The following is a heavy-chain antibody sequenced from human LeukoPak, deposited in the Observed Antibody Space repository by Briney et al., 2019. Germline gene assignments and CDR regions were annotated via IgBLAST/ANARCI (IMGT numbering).Heavy chain of an antibody. J-gene: IGHJ4*02. D-gene: IGHD3-9*01. Sequence: ASVEVSCKASGYTFTSYYMHWVRQAPGQGLEWMGIINPSGGSTSYAQKFQGRVTMTRDTSTSTVYMELSSLRSEDTAVYYCARGSDVLRYFDWLYYFDYWGQGTLVTVSS. CDR2: INPSGGST. V-gene: IGHV1-46*01. CDR3: ARGSDVLRYFDWLYYFDY. CDR1: GYTFTSYY.